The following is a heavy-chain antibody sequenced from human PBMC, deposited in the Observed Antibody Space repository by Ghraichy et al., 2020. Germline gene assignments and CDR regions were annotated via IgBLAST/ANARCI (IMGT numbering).Heavy chain of an antibody. CDR3: ARHLRIAASLVAWFDP. V-gene: IGHV4-39*01. CDR1: GGSISSSSHY. Sequence: SETLSLTCTVSGGSISSSSHYWGWIRQPPGKGLEWIGSMSYSENTHYNPSRKSRVTISVDTSKNQFSLKLSSVTAADTAVYYCARHLRIAASLVAWFDPWGQGTLFTASS. CDR2: MSYSENT. J-gene: IGHJ5*02. D-gene: IGHD2-15*01.